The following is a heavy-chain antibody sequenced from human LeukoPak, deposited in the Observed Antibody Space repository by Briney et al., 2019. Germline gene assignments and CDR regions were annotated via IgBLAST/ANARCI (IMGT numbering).Heavy chain of an antibody. V-gene: IGHV1-46*01. J-gene: IGHJ3*02. D-gene: IGHD6-13*01. CDR1: GYTFTGYY. Sequence: ASVKVSCKASGYTFTGYYIHWVRQAPGQGLEWMGIINPSGGSTSYAQKFQGRVTITADESTSTAYMELSSLRSEDTAVYYCARSIAAAGNDAFDIWGQGTMVTVSS. CDR3: ARSIAAAGNDAFDI. CDR2: INPSGGST.